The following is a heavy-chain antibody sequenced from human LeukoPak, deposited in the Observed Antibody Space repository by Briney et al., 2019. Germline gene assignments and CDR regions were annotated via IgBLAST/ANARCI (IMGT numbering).Heavy chain of an antibody. CDR3: ARADYSYWYFDL. J-gene: IGHJ2*01. D-gene: IGHD2-15*01. V-gene: IGHV3-21*01. Sequence: GSLRLSCAASGFTFSSYSMNWVRQAPGKGLEWVSSITNKTNYIDYADSVKGRFTVSRDNAKNSLYLQMNSLRVEDTAVYYCARADYSYWYFDLWGRGTLVTVSS. CDR1: GFTFSSYS. CDR2: ITNKTNYI.